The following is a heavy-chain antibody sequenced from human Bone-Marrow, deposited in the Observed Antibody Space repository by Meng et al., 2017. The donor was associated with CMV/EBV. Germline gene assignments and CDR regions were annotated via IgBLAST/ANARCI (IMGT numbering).Heavy chain of an antibody. CDR3: ARLTAYTIFGVAPIGGYYFDD. V-gene: IGHV1-18*04. CDR2: ISAYNGNT. J-gene: IGHJ4*02. Sequence: ASVKVSCKASGYTFTGYYMHWVRQAPGQGLEWMGWISAYNGNTNFAQKFQGRVTMTTDTSTSTAYMELRSLRSDDTAVYYCARLTAYTIFGVAPIGGYYFDDWGQGTLVTVSS. D-gene: IGHD3-3*01. CDR1: GYTFTGYY.